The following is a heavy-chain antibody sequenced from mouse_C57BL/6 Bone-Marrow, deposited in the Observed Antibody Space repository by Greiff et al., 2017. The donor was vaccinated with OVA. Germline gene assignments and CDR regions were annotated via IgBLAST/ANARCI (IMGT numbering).Heavy chain of an antibody. CDR3: TRGQWGFAD. CDR1: GFTFSSYA. Sequence: EVQLVESGEGLVKPGGSLKLSCAASGFTFSSYAMSWVRQTPEKRLEWVAYISSGGDYIYYADTVKGRFTFSRDNARNTLYLKMRSQKSEDTAMYYCTRGQWGFADWGQGTLVTVSA. J-gene: IGHJ3*01. CDR2: ISSGGDYI. D-gene: IGHD3-3*01. V-gene: IGHV5-9-1*02.